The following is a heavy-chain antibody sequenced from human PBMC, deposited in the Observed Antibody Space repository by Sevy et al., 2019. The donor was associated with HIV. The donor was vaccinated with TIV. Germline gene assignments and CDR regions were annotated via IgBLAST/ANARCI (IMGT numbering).Heavy chain of an antibody. D-gene: IGHD3-3*01. V-gene: IGHV3-7*01. CDR3: ATFSVGY. CDR1: GFTFSDSW. Sequence: GSLRLSCAASGFTFSDSWIHWVRQAPGKGLEWVANINQDGNEKYYVDSVKGRFTISRDNAKNSLYLQMNSLRDDDTAVYYCATFSVGYWGQGTLVTVSS. CDR2: INQDGNEK. J-gene: IGHJ4*02.